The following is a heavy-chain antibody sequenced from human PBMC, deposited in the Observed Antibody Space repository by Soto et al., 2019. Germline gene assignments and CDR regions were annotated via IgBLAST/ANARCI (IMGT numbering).Heavy chain of an antibody. D-gene: IGHD3-3*01. J-gene: IGHJ4*02. Sequence: QVQLVESGGGVVQPGRSLRLSCAASGFTFSSYGMHWVRQAPGKGLEWVAVISYDGSNKYYADSVKGRFTISRDNSKNTLYLQMNSLRAEDTAVYYCAKVRSIRFLEWLRVVYWGQGTLVTVSS. CDR2: ISYDGSNK. CDR1: GFTFSSYG. CDR3: AKVRSIRFLEWLRVVY. V-gene: IGHV3-30*18.